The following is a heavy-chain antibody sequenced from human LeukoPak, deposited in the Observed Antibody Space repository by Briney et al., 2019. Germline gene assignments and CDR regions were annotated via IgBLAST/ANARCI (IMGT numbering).Heavy chain of an antibody. D-gene: IGHD5-18*01. Sequence: GGSLRLSCAASGFTFSSYGMHWVRQAPGKGLEWVAVISYDGSNKCYADSVKGRFTISRDNPKNTLYLQMNSLRAEDTAVYYCAKHRGYSYGSLGMDVWGQGTTVTVSS. CDR2: ISYDGSNK. V-gene: IGHV3-30*18. CDR1: GFTFSSYG. J-gene: IGHJ6*02. CDR3: AKHRGYSYGSLGMDV.